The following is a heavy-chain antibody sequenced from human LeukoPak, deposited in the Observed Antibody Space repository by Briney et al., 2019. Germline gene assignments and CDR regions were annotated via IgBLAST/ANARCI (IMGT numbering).Heavy chain of an antibody. Sequence: GGSLRLSCVASGFTYSHNGMHWVRQAPGKGLEWVSGINWNGGSTGYADSVKGRFTISRDNAKNSLYLQMNSLRAEDTALYYCARDLGGQWLVYFDYWGQGTLVTVSS. V-gene: IGHV3-20*04. CDR1: GFTYSHNG. J-gene: IGHJ4*02. CDR3: ARDLGGQWLVYFDY. CDR2: INWNGGST. D-gene: IGHD6-19*01.